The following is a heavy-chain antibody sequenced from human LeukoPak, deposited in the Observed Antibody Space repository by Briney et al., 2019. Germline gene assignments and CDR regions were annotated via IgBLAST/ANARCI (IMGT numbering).Heavy chain of an antibody. CDR2: IYRSKSDT. Sequence: GESLKFSCKGSGYSFTTYWIGWVRQLPAKGLGWGGIIYRSKSDTRYRPSFQGQATISADKSISTVYSQWSSLKASDPDMYYCARHWLGFQQPLDYWGRGTLVTVSS. D-gene: IGHD6-13*01. CDR3: ARHWLGFQQPLDY. CDR1: GYSFTTYW. V-gene: IGHV5-51*01. J-gene: IGHJ4*02.